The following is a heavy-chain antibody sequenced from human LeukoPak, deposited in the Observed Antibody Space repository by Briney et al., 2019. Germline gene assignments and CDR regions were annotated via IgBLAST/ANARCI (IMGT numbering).Heavy chain of an antibody. V-gene: IGHV3-21*01. CDR1: GFTFSSYS. CDR2: ISSSGSYI. CDR3: HSIAAAGTGY. D-gene: IGHD6-13*01. J-gene: IGHJ4*02. Sequence: GGSLRLSCAASGFTFSSYSMNWVRQAPGKGLEWVSSISSSGSYIYYADSVKGRFTISRDNAKNTLYLQMNSLRAEDTAVYYCHSIAAAGTGYWGQGILVTVSS.